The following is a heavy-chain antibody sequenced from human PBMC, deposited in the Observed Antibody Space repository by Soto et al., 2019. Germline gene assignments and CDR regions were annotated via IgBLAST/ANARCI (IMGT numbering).Heavy chain of an antibody. J-gene: IGHJ4*02. Sequence: QVHLVESGGGVVQPGRSLRLSCAASGFSFSTYGMHWVRQAPGKGLEWVAFISNDGRNKYYADSVKGRFTISRDNSKKSLYLQMNRLGAEDTAVSCWATGFGNSWAFAYWGQGTLVTVSS. D-gene: IGHD1-7*01. CDR2: ISNDGRNK. V-gene: IGHV3-30*03. CDR3: ATGFGNSWAFAY. CDR1: GFSFSTYG.